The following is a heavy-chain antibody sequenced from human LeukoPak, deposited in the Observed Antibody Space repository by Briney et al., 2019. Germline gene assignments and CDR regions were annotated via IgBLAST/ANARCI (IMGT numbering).Heavy chain of an antibody. CDR1: GFIFSNHW. Sequence: GGSLRLSCATSGFIFSNHWMSWVRQAPGKGLEWVANIKQDGSEMYYVDSVKGRFTISRDNAKNSLYLQMNSLRVEDTATYYCATSAGCAYWGQGALVTVTS. D-gene: IGHD2-2*01. CDR3: ATSAGCAY. CDR2: IKQDGSEM. J-gene: IGHJ4*02. V-gene: IGHV3-7*01.